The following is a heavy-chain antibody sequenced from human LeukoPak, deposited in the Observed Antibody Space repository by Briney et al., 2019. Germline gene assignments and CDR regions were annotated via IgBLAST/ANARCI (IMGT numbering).Heavy chain of an antibody. V-gene: IGHV5-51*01. D-gene: IGHD3-22*01. J-gene: IGHJ4*02. CDR1: GCSFTSYW. CDR3: AIGRDSSGYTPFDY. CDR2: IYPGDSDT. Sequence: GGALQISFQGSGCSFTSYWIGWVRPMPGKGLEWMGIIYPGDSDTRYSPSFQGQVTISADKSISTAYLQWSSLKASDTAMYYCAIGRDSSGYTPFDYWGQGTLVTVSS.